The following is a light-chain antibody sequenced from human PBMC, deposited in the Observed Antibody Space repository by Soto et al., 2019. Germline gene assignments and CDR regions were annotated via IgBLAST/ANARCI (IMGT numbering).Light chain of an antibody. J-gene: IGLJ2*01. CDR3: QTWGTAIHDVV. V-gene: IGLV4-69*01. CDR2: LNSDGSH. Sequence: QLVLTQSPSASASLGASVKLTCTRSSGHSNYAIAWHQQQPEKGPRYLMKLNSDGSHSKGDGIPDRFSGSSSGTERHLTISSLQSEDEADYYCQTWGTAIHDVVFGGGTKLTVL. CDR1: SGHSNYA.